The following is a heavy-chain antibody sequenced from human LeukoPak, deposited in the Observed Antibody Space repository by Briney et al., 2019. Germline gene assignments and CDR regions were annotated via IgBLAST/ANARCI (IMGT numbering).Heavy chain of an antibody. J-gene: IGHJ3*02. Sequence: PSETLSLTCAVYDESFSGYYCSWIRQPPRKGLEWIGEIGHSGSTNYNPSLQSRVTISVDTSKSQFSLKVSSVSAADTAVYYCARGNRPYGEHEAFDIWGHGTTVTVSP. CDR3: ARGNRPYGEHEAFDI. CDR2: IGHSGST. D-gene: IGHD3-10*01. V-gene: IGHV4-34*01. CDR1: DESFSGYY.